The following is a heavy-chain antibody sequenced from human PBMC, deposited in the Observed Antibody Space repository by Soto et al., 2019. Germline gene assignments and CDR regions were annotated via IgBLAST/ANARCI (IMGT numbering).Heavy chain of an antibody. Sequence: SETQSLTCTVSGGSISSYYLSWIRQPPGKGLEWIGYIYYSGSTNYNPSLKSRVTISVDTSKNQFSLKLSSVTAADTAVCYCARNGYDFDRYYFDYWGQGTLVTVSS. CDR1: GGSISSYY. CDR3: ARNGYDFDRYYFDY. CDR2: IYYSGST. J-gene: IGHJ4*02. V-gene: IGHV4-59*01. D-gene: IGHD5-12*01.